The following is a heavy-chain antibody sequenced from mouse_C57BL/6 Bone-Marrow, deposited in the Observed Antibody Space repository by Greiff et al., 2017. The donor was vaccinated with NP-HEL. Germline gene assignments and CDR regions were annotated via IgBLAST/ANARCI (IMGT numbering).Heavy chain of an antibody. CDR1: GYTFTSYW. Sequence: QVQLQQPGAELVRPGTSVKLSCKASGYTFTSYWMHWVKQRPGQGLEWIGVIDPSDSYTNYNQKFKGKATLTVDTSSSTAYMQLSSLTSEDSAVYYCATPTGTGSYWYFDVWGTGTTVTVSS. J-gene: IGHJ1*03. CDR2: IDPSDSYT. CDR3: ATPTGTGSYWYFDV. V-gene: IGHV1-59*01. D-gene: IGHD4-1*01.